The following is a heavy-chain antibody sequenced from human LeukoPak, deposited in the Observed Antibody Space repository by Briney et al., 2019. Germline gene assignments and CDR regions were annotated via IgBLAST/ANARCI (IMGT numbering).Heavy chain of an antibody. V-gene: IGHV1-69*01. J-gene: IGHJ5*02. Sequence: SVKVSCKASGGTFSSYAISWVRQAPGQGLEWMGGIIPIFGAANYAQKFQGRVTITEDESTSTAYMELSSLRSEDTAVYYCARGGESYDILTGHTPWGQGTLVTVSS. D-gene: IGHD3-9*01. CDR3: ARGGESYDILTGHTP. CDR2: IIPIFGAA. CDR1: GGTFSSYA.